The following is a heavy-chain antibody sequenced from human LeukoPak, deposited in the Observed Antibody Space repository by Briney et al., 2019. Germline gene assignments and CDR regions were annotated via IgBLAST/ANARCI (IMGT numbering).Heavy chain of an antibody. J-gene: IGHJ4*02. Sequence: GGSLRLSCAASGVTVSSNYMSWVRQAPGKGLEWVSVIYSGGSTYYADSVKGRFTISRDNSKNTLYLQMNSLRAEDTAVYYCARMGMAVAADYWGQGTLVTVSS. CDR2: IYSGGST. V-gene: IGHV3-53*01. CDR3: ARMGMAVAADY. CDR1: GVTVSSNY. D-gene: IGHD6-19*01.